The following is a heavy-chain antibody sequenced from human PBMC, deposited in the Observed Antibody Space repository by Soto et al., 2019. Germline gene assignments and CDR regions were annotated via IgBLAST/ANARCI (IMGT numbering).Heavy chain of an antibody. J-gene: IGHJ3*02. Sequence: GGSLRLSCAASGFTFSDYYMSWIRQAPGKGLEWVSYISSSGSTIYYADSVKGRFTISRDNAKNSLYLQMNSLRAEDTAVYYCARGYCSSTSCYVGAFDIWGQGTMVTVSS. D-gene: IGHD2-2*01. CDR1: GFTFSDYY. CDR2: ISSSGSTI. V-gene: IGHV3-11*01. CDR3: ARGYCSSTSCYVGAFDI.